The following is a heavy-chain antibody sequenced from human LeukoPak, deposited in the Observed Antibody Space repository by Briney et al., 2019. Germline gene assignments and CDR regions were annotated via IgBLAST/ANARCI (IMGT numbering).Heavy chain of an antibody. CDR2: IYYSGST. Sequence: PSETLSLTCTVSGGSISSSSYYWGWIRQPPGKGLEWIGSIYYSGSTYYNPSLKSRVTISVDTSKNQFSLKLSSVTAADTAVYYCARLTRQLGSSSGWGQGTLVTVSS. CDR3: ARLTRQLGSSSG. D-gene: IGHD6-6*01. CDR1: GGSISSSSYY. V-gene: IGHV4-39*01. J-gene: IGHJ4*02.